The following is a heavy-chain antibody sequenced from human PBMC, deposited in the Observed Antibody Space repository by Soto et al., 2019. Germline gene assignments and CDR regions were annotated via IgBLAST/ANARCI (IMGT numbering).Heavy chain of an antibody. CDR2: IYSSGST. CDR1: GGSISNYY. D-gene: IGHD4-17*01. V-gene: IGHV4-4*07. J-gene: IGHJ4*02. CDR3: ARATRDYGGYGYFDS. Sequence: PSETLSLTCTVSGGSISNYYWSWIRQPAGKGLEWIGRIYSSGSTNYNPSLKSRVTMSVDTSKNQFSLKLTSVTAVDTAVYFCARATRDYGGYGYFDSWGQGTLVTVSS.